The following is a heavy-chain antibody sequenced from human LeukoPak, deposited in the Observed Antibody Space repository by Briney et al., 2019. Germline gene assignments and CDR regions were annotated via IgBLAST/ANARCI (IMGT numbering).Heavy chain of an antibody. V-gene: IGHV3-9*03. D-gene: IGHD3-3*01. Sequence: GGSLRLSCAASGFTFDDYAMHWVRQAPGKGLEWVSGISWNSGSIDYADSVKGRFTISRDNAKNSLYLQMNSLRAEDMALYYCAKDTQYDFWSGYWDYWGQGTLVTVSS. CDR3: AKDTQYDFWSGYWDY. J-gene: IGHJ4*02. CDR1: GFTFDDYA. CDR2: ISWNSGSI.